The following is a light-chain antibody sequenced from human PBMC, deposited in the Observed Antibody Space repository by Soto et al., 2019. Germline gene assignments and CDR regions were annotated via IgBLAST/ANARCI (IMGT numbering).Light chain of an antibody. CDR1: QSVSTN. CDR2: AAS. V-gene: IGKV3-15*01. CDR3: QPYDIDSA. J-gene: IGKJ4*01. Sequence: EIVMTQSPATLSMSPGERATLSCRASQSVSTNLAWYQQTPGQAPRLLIYAASTRATGIPARFSGSGSGTEFTLTISSLQSEDFAVYYCQPYDIDSAFGGGTKVEIK.